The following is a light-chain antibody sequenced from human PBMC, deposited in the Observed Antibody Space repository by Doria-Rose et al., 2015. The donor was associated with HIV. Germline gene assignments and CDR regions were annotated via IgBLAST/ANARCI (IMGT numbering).Light chain of an antibody. CDR3: LQDYSYPLT. J-gene: IGKJ2*01. Sequence: IQIPQSRASLSQCVRALHTISVPPLQHIHNSLWWYHHKIGKAPKLLIYAASTLQSGVPSRFSGNGSGTDFTLTINSLQPEDSATYYCLQDYSYPLTFGQGTNLEIK. CDR1: QHIHNS. CDR2: AAS. V-gene: IGKV1-6*01.